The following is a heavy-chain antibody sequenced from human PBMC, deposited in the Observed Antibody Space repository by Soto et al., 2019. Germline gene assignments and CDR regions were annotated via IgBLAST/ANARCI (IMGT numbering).Heavy chain of an antibody. D-gene: IGHD6-6*01. CDR3: ARRVAARRNTYYYYGMDV. J-gene: IGHJ6*02. Sequence: GESLKISCKASGYIFATSYIGWVRQMPGKGLEWMGIIYPGVSDARYSPSFQGQVTISADKSISTAYLQWSSLKASDTAMYYCARRVAARRNTYYYYGMDVWGQGTTVTVSS. V-gene: IGHV5-51*01. CDR2: IYPGVSDA. CDR1: GYIFATSY.